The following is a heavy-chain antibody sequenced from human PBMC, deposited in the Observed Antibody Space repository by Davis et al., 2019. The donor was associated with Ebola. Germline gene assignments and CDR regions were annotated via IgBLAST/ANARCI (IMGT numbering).Heavy chain of an antibody. Sequence: GESLKISCAASGFTFRNYWMNWLRQVPGKGLEWVATIKQDGSEKYYVESVKGRFTVSRDNAKNSMSLQMNTLRAEETAIYYCARGTSLPGTDYWGQGTQVTVSS. CDR3: ARGTSLPGTDY. J-gene: IGHJ4*02. V-gene: IGHV3-7*01. CDR2: IKQDGSEK. D-gene: IGHD1-1*01. CDR1: GFTFRNYW.